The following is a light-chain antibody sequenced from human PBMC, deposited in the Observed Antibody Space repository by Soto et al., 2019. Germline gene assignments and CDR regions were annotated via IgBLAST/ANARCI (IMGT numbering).Light chain of an antibody. J-gene: IGKJ4*01. Sequence: DIQMTQSPSSVSASVGDRVTITCRASQGVGNWLAWYQQKPGEAPRLLIYAASTLQGGVPSRFSGSASGTDFTLTISGLQPEDFANYYCQQGSSFPLTFGGGTKVDIK. V-gene: IGKV1-12*01. CDR2: AAS. CDR1: QGVGNW. CDR3: QQGSSFPLT.